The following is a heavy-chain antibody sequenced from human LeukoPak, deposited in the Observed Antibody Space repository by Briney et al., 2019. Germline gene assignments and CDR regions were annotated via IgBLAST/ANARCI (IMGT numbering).Heavy chain of an antibody. CDR2: ISAYNGNR. CDR3: ARARVRGGRPQYYMDV. J-gene: IGHJ6*03. D-gene: IGHD1-26*01. Sequence: GASVKVSCKASGYTFISYGISWVRQAPGQGLEWMGWISAYNGNRNYAQKFQGRVTMTTDTFTNTGYMELRSLRSDDTAVYYCARARVRGGRPQYYMDVWGKGTTVTVSS. CDR1: GYTFISYG. V-gene: IGHV1-18*01.